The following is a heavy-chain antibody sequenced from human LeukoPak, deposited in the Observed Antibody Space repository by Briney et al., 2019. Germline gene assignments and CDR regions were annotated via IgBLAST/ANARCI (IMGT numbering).Heavy chain of an antibody. D-gene: IGHD3-22*01. V-gene: IGHV5-51*01. CDR1: GYSFTSYW. CDR2: IYPLNSDT. J-gene: IGHJ4*02. Sequence: GESLKISCKGFGYSFTSYWIGWVRQMPGKGLEWIGIIYPLNSDTTYSPSFQGQVTISVDKSINTAYLQWSSLKASDTAMYYCVRVYYDSSGYTKFDYWGQGTLVTVSS. CDR3: VRVYYDSSGYTKFDY.